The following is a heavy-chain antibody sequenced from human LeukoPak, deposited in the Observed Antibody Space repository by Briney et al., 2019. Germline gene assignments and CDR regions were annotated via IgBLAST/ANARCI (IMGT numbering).Heavy chain of an antibody. Sequence: PGGSLRLSCAASGFTFSSYAMSWVRQAPGKGLEWVSSISSSSSYIYYADSVKGRFTISRDNAKNSLYLQMNSLRAEDTAVYYCARLSLTMVRGAPIDYWGQGTLVTVSS. V-gene: IGHV3-21*01. CDR3: ARLSLTMVRGAPIDY. CDR2: ISSSSSYI. D-gene: IGHD3-10*01. J-gene: IGHJ4*02. CDR1: GFTFSSYA.